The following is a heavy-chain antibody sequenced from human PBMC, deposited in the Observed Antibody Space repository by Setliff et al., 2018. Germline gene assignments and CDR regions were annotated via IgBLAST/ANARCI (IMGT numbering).Heavy chain of an antibody. D-gene: IGHD3-9*01. CDR2: ISTYNGDT. CDR1: GYTFTSYG. CDR3: ARERALLRYFDWSSYYYYYGMDV. J-gene: IGHJ6*02. V-gene: IGHV1-18*01. Sequence: ASVKVSCKASGYTFTSYGISWVRQAPGQGLEWMGWISTYNGDTDYAQKFQGRVTMTRDTSISTAYMELSRLRSDDTAVYYCARERALLRYFDWSSYYYYYGMDVWGQGTTVTVSS.